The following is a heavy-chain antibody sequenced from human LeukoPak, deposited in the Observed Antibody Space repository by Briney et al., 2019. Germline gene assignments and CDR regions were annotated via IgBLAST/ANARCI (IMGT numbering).Heavy chain of an antibody. V-gene: IGHV3-23*01. CDR2: ISGSGGST. J-gene: IGHJ4*02. CDR1: GFTFSSYA. Sequence: QAGGSLRLSCAASGFTFSSYAMSWVRQAPGKGLEWVSAISGSGGSTYYADSVKGRFTISRDNSKNTLYLQMSSLRGEDTAVYYCARDREGGYDYWGQGTLVTVSS. CDR3: ARDREGGYDY. D-gene: IGHD5-12*01.